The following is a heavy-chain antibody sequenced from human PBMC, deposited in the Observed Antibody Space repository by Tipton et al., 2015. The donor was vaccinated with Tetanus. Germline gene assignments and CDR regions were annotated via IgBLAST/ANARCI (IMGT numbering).Heavy chain of an antibody. Sequence: TLSLTCNVSGASINAGGYLWTWVRQHPGKGLEWIGNIYYNTERTSHIPSLASRVSISVDTSKNQFSLRLSSVTAADAAVYYCVRSNYEFPKKGPFDYWGPGSLVIVSS. V-gene: IGHV4-31*03. J-gene: IGHJ4*02. CDR1: GASINAGGYL. CDR2: IYYNTERT. CDR3: VRSNYEFPKKGPFDY. D-gene: IGHD3-3*01.